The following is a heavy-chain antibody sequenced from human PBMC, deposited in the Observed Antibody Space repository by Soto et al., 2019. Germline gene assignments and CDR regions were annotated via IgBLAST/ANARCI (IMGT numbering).Heavy chain of an antibody. V-gene: IGHV3-7*03. CDR3: ARVGYDFRRGYYSDY. D-gene: IGHD3-3*01. Sequence: GSLRLSCAASGFTFSSYWMSWVRQAPGKGLEWVANIKQDGSEKYYVDSVKGRFTISRDNAKNSLYLQMNSLRAEDTAVYYCARVGYDFRRGYYSDYWGQGTLVTVSS. J-gene: IGHJ4*02. CDR1: GFTFSSYW. CDR2: IKQDGSEK.